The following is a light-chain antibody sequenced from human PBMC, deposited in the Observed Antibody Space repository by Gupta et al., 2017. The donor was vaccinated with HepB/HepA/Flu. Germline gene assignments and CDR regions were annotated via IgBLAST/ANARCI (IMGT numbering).Light chain of an antibody. Sequence: SSELSQAPAVSVALGQTVRISCQGDSLRSYYASWSQQRPGQAPILVIVGKNNRPSGIPDRFSGSSSGKTDSLTITGAQAEEEADYYWDYRASSSRHLVFGGGTKLTVL. CDR1: SLRSYY. CDR3: DYRASSSRHLV. J-gene: IGLJ2*01. CDR2: GKN. V-gene: IGLV3-19*01.